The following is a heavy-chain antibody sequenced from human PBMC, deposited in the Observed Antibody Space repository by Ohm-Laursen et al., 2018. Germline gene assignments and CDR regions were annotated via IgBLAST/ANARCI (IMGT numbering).Heavy chain of an antibody. CDR2: IHSGGNT. CDR3: ATAGPYSGDDY. Sequence: SLRLSCAASGFTVNNNYMSWVRQAPGKGLEWGSVIHSGGNTYYVDSVKGRFTISRDNSKNTLYLQMNSLRDEDTAVYYCATAGPYSGDDYWGQGTLVNVSS. D-gene: IGHD6-25*01. V-gene: IGHV3-53*01. J-gene: IGHJ4*02. CDR1: GFTVNNNY.